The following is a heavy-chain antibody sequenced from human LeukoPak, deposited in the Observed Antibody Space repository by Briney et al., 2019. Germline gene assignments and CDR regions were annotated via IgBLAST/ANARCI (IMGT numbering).Heavy chain of an antibody. CDR2: IYYSGST. Sequence: KPSETLSLTCTVSGGSISSSSYYWGWIRQPPGRGLEWIGNIYYSGSTYYNPSLKSRVTISVDTSKNQFSLKLSSVTAADTAVYYCARLSSLDAFDIWGQGTMGTVSS. V-gene: IGHV4-39*01. J-gene: IGHJ3*02. CDR3: ARLSSLDAFDI. CDR1: GGSISSSSYY.